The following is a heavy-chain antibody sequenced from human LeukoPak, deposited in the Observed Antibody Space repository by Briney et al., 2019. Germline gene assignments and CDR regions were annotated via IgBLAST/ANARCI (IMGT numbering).Heavy chain of an antibody. V-gene: IGHV1-18*01. CDR1: GDTFTTYG. CDR3: ASSRYCSSSSCYTGVGYYYYGMDV. J-gene: IGHJ6*02. CDR2: ISAYNGNT. Sequence: GASVKVSCKASGDTFTTYGISSVRQAPGQGLEWMGWISAYNGNTNYAQKLQGRVTMTTDTSTSTAYMELRSLRFDDTAVYYCASSRYCSSSSCYTGVGYYYYGMDVWGQGTTVTVSS. D-gene: IGHD2-2*02.